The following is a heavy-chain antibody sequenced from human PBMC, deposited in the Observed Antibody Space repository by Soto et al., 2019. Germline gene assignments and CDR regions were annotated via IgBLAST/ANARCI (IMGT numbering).Heavy chain of an antibody. V-gene: IGHV1-69*06. J-gene: IGHJ4*02. Sequence: SVMVSCKASGGTFSSYAISWVRQAPGQGLEWMGGIIPIFGTANYAQKFQGRVTITADKSTSTAYMELSSLRSEDTAVYYCARILVGATGDTDYWGQGTLVTVSS. CDR3: ARILVGATGDTDY. D-gene: IGHD1-26*01. CDR2: IIPIFGTA. CDR1: GGTFSSYA.